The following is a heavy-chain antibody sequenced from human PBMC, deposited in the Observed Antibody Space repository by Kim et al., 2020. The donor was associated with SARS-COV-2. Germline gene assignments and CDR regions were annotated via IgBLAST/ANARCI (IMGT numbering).Heavy chain of an antibody. V-gene: IGHV3-33*01. CDR3: ARELVAVAGFDY. J-gene: IGHJ4*02. Sequence: YYADSVKGRFTISRDNSKNTLYLQMNSLRAEDTAVYYCARELVAVAGFDYWGQGTLVTVSS. D-gene: IGHD6-19*01.